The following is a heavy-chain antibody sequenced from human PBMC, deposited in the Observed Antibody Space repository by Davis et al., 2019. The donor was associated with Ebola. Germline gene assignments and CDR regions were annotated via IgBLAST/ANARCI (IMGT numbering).Heavy chain of an antibody. V-gene: IGHV1-46*01. D-gene: IGHD3-16*01. J-gene: IGHJ4*02. CDR2: INPSGGST. Sequence: AASVKVSCKASGYTFTSYGISWVRQAPGQGLEWMGIINPSGGSTSYAQKFQGRVTMTRDTSTSTVYMELSSLRSDDTAVYYCARDRGMITFGGTLDYWGQGTLVTVSS. CDR3: ARDRGMITFGGTLDY. CDR1: GYTFTSYG.